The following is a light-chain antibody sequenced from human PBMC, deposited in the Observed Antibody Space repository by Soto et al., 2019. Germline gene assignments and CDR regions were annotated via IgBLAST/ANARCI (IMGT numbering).Light chain of an antibody. CDR1: QSISSW. Sequence: DIQMTQSPSTLSASVGDRVTITCRASQSISSWLAWYQQKPGKAPKLLIYKASSLQTGVPSRFSGSGSGTEFTLSISSLQPDASATYYCQQYNSPWTFGQGTKVEIK. CDR2: KAS. CDR3: QQYNSPWT. J-gene: IGKJ1*01. V-gene: IGKV1-5*03.